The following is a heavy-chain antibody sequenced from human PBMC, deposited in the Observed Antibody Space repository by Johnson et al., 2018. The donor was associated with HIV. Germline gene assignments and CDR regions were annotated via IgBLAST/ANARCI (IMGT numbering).Heavy chain of an antibody. V-gene: IGHV3-NL1*01. CDR1: GFTFSSYA. CDR2: IYSGGST. CDR3: ARDSSSWSEDAFDI. Sequence: QVQLVESGGGLVQPGGSLKLSCAASGFTFSSYAMHWVRQAPGKGLEWVSVIYSGGSTYYADSVKGRFTISRDNAKNSLYLQMNSLRAEDTAVYYCARDSSSWSEDAFDIWGQGTMVTVSS. D-gene: IGHD6-13*01. J-gene: IGHJ3*02.